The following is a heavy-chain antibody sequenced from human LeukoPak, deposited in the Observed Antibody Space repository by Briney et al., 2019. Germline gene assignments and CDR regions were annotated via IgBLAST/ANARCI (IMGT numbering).Heavy chain of an antibody. D-gene: IGHD4-17*01. Sequence: GGSLRLSCAASGFTFSSYSMNWVRQAPGKGLEWVSYISSSGSTIYYADSVKGRFTISRDNAKNSLYLQMNSLRAEDTAVYYCARGYGDYDGDAFDIWGQGTMVTVSS. CDR2: ISSSGSTI. V-gene: IGHV3-48*04. J-gene: IGHJ3*02. CDR3: ARGYGDYDGDAFDI. CDR1: GFTFSSYS.